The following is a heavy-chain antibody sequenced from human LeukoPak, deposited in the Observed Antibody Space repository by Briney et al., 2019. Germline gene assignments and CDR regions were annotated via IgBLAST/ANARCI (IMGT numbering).Heavy chain of an antibody. Sequence: RAGGSLRLSCAASGFTFSDYYMTWIRRAPGKGLEWVSYISSSSGFTKYADSVWGRFTISRDNAKNSLYLQMNTLRVDDTAVYYCARGSPPGDWGQGTLVTVSS. D-gene: IGHD3-16*01. V-gene: IGHV3-11*05. CDR2: ISSSSGFT. J-gene: IGHJ4*02. CDR3: ARGSPPGD. CDR1: GFTFSDYY.